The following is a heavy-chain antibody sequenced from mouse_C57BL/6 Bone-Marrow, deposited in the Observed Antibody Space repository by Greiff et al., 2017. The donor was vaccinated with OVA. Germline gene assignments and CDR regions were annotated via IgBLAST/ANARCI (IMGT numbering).Heavy chain of an antibody. D-gene: IGHD2-5*01. CDR3: ARHYYSNYGGFAY. CDR1: GFTFSSYT. V-gene: IGHV5-9*01. Sequence: EVKLVESGGGLVKPGGSLKLSCAASGFTFSSYTMSWVRQTPEKRLEWVATISGGGGNTYYPDSVKGRFTISRDNAKNTLYLQTSSLRSEDPDLYYCARHYYSNYGGFAYWGQGTLVTVSA. CDR2: ISGGGGNT. J-gene: IGHJ3*01.